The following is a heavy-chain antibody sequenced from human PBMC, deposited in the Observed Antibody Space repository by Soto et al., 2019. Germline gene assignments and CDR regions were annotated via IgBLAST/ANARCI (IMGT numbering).Heavy chain of an antibody. CDR3: ARATQYSSKSYYYYYGMDV. D-gene: IGHD6-13*01. CDR1: GFTFSSYS. CDR2: ISSSSSYI. Sequence: GGSLRLSCAASGFTFSSYSMNWVRQAPGKGLEWVSSISSSSSYIYYADSVKGRFTISRDNAKNSLYLQMNSLRSEDTAVYYCARATQYSSKSYYYYYGMDVWGQGTTVTVSS. V-gene: IGHV3-21*04. J-gene: IGHJ6*02.